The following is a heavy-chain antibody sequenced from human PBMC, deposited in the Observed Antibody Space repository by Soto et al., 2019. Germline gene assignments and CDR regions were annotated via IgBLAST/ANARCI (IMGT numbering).Heavy chain of an antibody. CDR3: ARVGTIFGVVINTY. J-gene: IGHJ4*02. Sequence: ASVKVSCKASGYTFTGYYMHWVRQAPGQGLEWMGWINPNSGGTNYAQKFQGRVTMTRDTSISTAYTELSRLRSDDTAVYYCARVGTIFGVVINTYWGQGTLVTVSS. D-gene: IGHD3-3*01. CDR2: INPNSGGT. V-gene: IGHV1-2*02. CDR1: GYTFTGYY.